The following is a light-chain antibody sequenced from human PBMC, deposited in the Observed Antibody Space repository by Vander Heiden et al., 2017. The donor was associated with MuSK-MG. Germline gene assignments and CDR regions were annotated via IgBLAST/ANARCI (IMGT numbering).Light chain of an antibody. V-gene: IGKV6-21*01. CDR3: QQSSSLPFS. J-gene: IGKJ3*01. CDR2: YAS. CDR1: QPIGTS. Sequence: IVLTQSPEFLSVTPKEKVTITCRASQPIGTSLHWFQQKPDQSPRVLIKYASQSFSGVPSRFSGSGSGTDFTLTINSLEAEDAATYYCQQSSSLPFSFGHGTKVDIK.